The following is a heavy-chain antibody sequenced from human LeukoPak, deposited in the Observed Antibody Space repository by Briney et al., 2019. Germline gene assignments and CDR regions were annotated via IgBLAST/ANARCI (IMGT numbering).Heavy chain of an antibody. Sequence: PGGSLRLSCAASGFIVSSNYMNWVRQAPGKGPEWVSVIHDGDITYADSVKGRFTISRDSPRNTVYLQMTSLRAEDTAVYYCVRDLGYSSAYWGQGTLVTVSS. J-gene: IGHJ4*02. D-gene: IGHD6-19*01. CDR3: VRDLGYSSAY. CDR1: GFIVSSNY. V-gene: IGHV3-66*01. CDR2: IHDGDIT.